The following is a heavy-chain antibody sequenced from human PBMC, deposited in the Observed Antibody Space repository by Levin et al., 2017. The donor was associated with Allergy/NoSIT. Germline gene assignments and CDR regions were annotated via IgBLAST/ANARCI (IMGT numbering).Heavy chain of an antibody. J-gene: IGHJ4*02. D-gene: IGHD2-2*03. CDR2: IYYSGST. CDR3: AREDGSTFDF. CDR1: GGSISGGGYH. V-gene: IGHV4-31*03. Sequence: SQTLSLTCTVSGGSISGGGYHWTWIRQHPEKGLEWIGYIYYSGSTFYNPSLKSRLMISVDTSKNQFSQNVSSVTAADTAVYYCAREDGSTFDFWGQGALVTVAS.